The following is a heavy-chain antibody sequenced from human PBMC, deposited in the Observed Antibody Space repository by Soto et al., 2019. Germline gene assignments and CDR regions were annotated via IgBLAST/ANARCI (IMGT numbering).Heavy chain of an antibody. D-gene: IGHD3-22*01. CDR3: ARDYYYDSSGLNDY. CDR1: GFTFSSYW. CDR2: IKQDGSEK. Sequence: EVQLVESGGGLVQPGGSLRLSCAASGFTFSSYWMSWVRQAPGKGLEWVANIKQDGSEKYYVDSVKGRFTISRDNAKNSLYLQMNSLRAEDTAVYYCARDYYYDSSGLNDYWGQGTLVTVSS. V-gene: IGHV3-7*01. J-gene: IGHJ4*02.